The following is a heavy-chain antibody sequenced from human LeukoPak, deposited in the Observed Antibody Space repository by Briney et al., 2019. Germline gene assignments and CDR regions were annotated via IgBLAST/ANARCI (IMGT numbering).Heavy chain of an antibody. Sequence: PGGSLRLSCAASGFTFSNYGMSWVRQAPGKGLEWVSTISGSGGSTYYADSVEGRFTVSRDNSKNTLYMQMNSLRAEDTAVYYCAKSGGAAYYYYMDVWGKGTTVTVSS. V-gene: IGHV3-23*01. CDR2: ISGSGGST. D-gene: IGHD1-26*01. J-gene: IGHJ6*03. CDR3: AKSGGAAYYYYMDV. CDR1: GFTFSNYG.